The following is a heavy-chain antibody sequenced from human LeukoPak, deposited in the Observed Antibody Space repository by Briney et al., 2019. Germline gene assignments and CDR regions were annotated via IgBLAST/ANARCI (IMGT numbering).Heavy chain of an antibody. CDR3: AKEGRSLQTY. CDR1: GFMFSSNW. D-gene: IGHD5-24*01. Sequence: GGSLRLSCAASGFMFSSNWMSWVRLAPGKGLEWVANVKEDGTETYYVDSVKGRSTISRDNAKNSLYLQMNSLRVEDTAVYYCAKEGRSLQTYWGQGTLVTVSS. V-gene: IGHV3-7*03. J-gene: IGHJ4*02. CDR2: VKEDGTET.